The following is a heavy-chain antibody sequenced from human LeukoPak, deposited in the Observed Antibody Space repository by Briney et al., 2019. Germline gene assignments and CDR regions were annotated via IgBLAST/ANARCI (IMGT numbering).Heavy chain of an antibody. Sequence: SETLSLTCAVYGGSFSGYYWSWTRQPPGKGLEWIGEINHSGSTNYNPSLKSRVTISVDTSKSQFSLKLSSVTAADTAVYYCARVGRCSSTSCYRSSLSYYYYYYYMDVWGKGTTVTVSS. CDR1: GGSFSGYY. CDR2: INHSGST. CDR3: ARVGRCSSTSCYRSSLSYYYYYYYMDV. D-gene: IGHD2-2*01. V-gene: IGHV4-34*01. J-gene: IGHJ6*03.